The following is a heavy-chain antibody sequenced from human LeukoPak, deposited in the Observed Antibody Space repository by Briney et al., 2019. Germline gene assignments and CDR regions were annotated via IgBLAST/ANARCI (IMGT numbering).Heavy chain of an antibody. J-gene: IGHJ4*02. CDR2: ISAYNGNT. CDR3: ARDSLWFGELHHDY. V-gene: IGHV1-18*04. CDR1: GYTFTSYG. Sequence: ASVKVSCKASGYTFTSYGIGWVRQAPGQGLEWMGWISAYNGNTNYAQKLQGRVTMTTDTSTSTAYMELRSLRSDDTAVYYCARDSLWFGELHHDYWGQGTLVTVSS. D-gene: IGHD3-10*01.